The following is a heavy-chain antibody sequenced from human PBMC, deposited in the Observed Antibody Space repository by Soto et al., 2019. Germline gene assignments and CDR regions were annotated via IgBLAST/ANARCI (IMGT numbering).Heavy chain of an antibody. CDR2: ISSSSSYI. CDR1: GFTFSSHS. Sequence: GGSLRLSCVASGFTFSSHSMNWVRQAPGKGLEWVSSISSSSSYIYYADSVKGRFTISRDNAKDSLYLQMNRLRDEDTAVYYCARDRGWDALEIWGQGTMVTVSS. D-gene: IGHD2-15*01. CDR3: ARDRGWDALEI. V-gene: IGHV3-21*01. J-gene: IGHJ3*02.